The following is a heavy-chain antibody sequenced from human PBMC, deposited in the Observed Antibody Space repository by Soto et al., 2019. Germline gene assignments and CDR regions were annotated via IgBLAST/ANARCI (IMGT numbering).Heavy chain of an antibody. CDR1: GFTFSSYS. CDR3: ARDYYDILTGYPY. CDR2: ISSSSSSTI. Sequence: GGSLRLSCAASGFTFSSYSMNWVRQAPGKGLEWVSYISSSSSSTIYYADSVEGRFTISRDNAKNSLYLQMNSLRAEDTAVYYCARDYYDILTGYPYWGQGTLVTVSS. J-gene: IGHJ4*02. D-gene: IGHD3-9*01. V-gene: IGHV3-48*01.